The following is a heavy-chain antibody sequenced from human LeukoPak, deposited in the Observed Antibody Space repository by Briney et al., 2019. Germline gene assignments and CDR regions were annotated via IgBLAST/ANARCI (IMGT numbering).Heavy chain of an antibody. CDR2: IYYSGST. CDR3: ATDSSSWYHWFDP. CDR1: GGSISSSSYY. D-gene: IGHD3-22*01. J-gene: IGHJ5*02. V-gene: IGHV4-39*07. Sequence: PSETLSLTCIVSGGSISSSSYYWGWIRQPPGKGLEWIGSIYYSGSTFYNPSFNSRVTVSVDTSKNQFSLKVNSVTAADMAVYYCATDSSSWYHWFDPWGQGTLVTVSS.